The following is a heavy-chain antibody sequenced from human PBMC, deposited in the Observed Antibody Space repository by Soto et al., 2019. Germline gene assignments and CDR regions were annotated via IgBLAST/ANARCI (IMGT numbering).Heavy chain of an antibody. CDR2: ISGSSTYT. D-gene: IGHD6-13*01. Sequence: QVQLVESGGGLVKPGGSLRLSCAASGFTFSDYYMSWIRQAPGKGLEWVSYISGSSTYTKYADSVKGRFTISRDNAKNSLYLQMNRLRAEDTAVDYCARSMRGSSWPFDFWGQGTLVTVSS. CDR3: ARSMRGSSWPFDF. CDR1: GFTFSDYY. V-gene: IGHV3-11*05. J-gene: IGHJ4*02.